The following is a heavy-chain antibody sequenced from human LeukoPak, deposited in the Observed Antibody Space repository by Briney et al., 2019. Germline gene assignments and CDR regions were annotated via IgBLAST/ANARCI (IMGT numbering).Heavy chain of an antibody. V-gene: IGHV3-53*01. CDR3: AGRAGVYPHPYDY. D-gene: IGHD2-8*01. J-gene: IGHJ4*02. CDR2: IYSDDTT. Sequence: GGSLRLSCAVSGFTVSGNYMSWIRQAPGKGLEWVSLIYSDDTTLYADSVKGRFTISRDISKNTLYLQMSSLRAAAPAVYYCAGRAGVYPHPYDYWGQGVLVTVS. CDR1: GFTVSGNY.